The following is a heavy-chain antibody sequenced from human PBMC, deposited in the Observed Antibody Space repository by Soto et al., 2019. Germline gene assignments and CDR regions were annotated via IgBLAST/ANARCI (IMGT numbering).Heavy chain of an antibody. V-gene: IGHV4-30-2*01. CDR3: ARAHYDSSGYYDLGY. J-gene: IGHJ4*02. CDR2: IYHTGSA. CDR1: GDSITSGVYS. Sequence: SETLSLTCSVSGDSITSGVYSWSWIGHPPRRGLEWIGYIYHTGSASYSPSLKGRVTISVDKSKNQFSLSLNSVTAADTAIYYCARAHYDSSGYYDLGYWGQGTLVTVSS. D-gene: IGHD3-22*01.